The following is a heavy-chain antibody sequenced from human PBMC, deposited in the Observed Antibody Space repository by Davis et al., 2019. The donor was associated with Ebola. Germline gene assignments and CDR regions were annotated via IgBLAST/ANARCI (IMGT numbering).Heavy chain of an antibody. CDR1: GYSFTSYW. J-gene: IGHJ6*02. Sequence: GESLKISCKGSGYSFTSYWISWVRQMPGKGLEWMGRIDPSDSYTNYSPSFQGHVTISADKSISTAYLQWSSLKASDTAMYYCARHCSSTSCAHAPYYYYGMDVWGQGTTVTVSS. CDR2: IDPSDSYT. V-gene: IGHV5-10-1*01. D-gene: IGHD2-2*01. CDR3: ARHCSSTSCAHAPYYYYGMDV.